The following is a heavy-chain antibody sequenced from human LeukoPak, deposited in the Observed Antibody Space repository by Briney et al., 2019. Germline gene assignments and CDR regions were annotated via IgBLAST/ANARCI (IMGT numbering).Heavy chain of an antibody. J-gene: IGHJ4*02. CDR2: IYHSGST. V-gene: IGHV4-39*01. Sequence: SETLSLTCTVSGGSISRSSYYWGWIRQSPGKGLEWIGSIYHSGSTYYNPSLKSRVTISVDTSKNQFSLKLSSVTASDTAVIYCARMFRGVSKNEFEGVDYWGQGTLVTVSS. CDR3: ARMFRGVSKNEFEGVDY. CDR1: GGSISRSSYY. D-gene: IGHD3-10*01.